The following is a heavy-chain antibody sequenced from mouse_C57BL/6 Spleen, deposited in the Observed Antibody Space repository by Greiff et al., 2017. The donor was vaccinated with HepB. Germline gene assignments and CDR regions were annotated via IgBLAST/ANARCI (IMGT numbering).Heavy chain of an antibody. D-gene: IGHD1-1*01. J-gene: IGHJ4*01. CDR1: GFNIKNTY. Sequence: EVMLVESVAELVRPGASVKLSCTASGFNIKNTYMHWVKQRPEQGLEWIGRIDPANGNTKYAPKFQGKATITADTSSNTAYLQLSSLTSEDTAIYYCARGRYYGSSPYYAMDYWGQGTSVTVSS. CDR3: ARGRYYGSSPYYAMDY. CDR2: IDPANGNT. V-gene: IGHV14-3*01.